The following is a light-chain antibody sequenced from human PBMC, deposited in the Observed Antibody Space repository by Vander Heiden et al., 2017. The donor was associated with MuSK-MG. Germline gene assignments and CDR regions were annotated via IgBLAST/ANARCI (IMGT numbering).Light chain of an antibody. J-gene: IGKJ2*01. CDR1: QSISSY. CDR3: QQNYSTPPYT. V-gene: IGKV1-39*01. Sequence: DIQMTQSPSSLSASVGDRVTITCRASQSISSYLNWYQQKPGKAPKLLIYAASSLQSGVPSRFSGSGSWTDFTLTISSLQPEDFATYYCQQNYSTPPYTFGQGTKLEIK. CDR2: AAS.